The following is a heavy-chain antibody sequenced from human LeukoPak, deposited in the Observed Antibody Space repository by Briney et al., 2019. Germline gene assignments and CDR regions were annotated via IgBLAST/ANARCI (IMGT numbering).Heavy chain of an antibody. J-gene: IGHJ4*02. CDR3: AKDGYSGSYPYYFDY. CDR2: IWYDGSNK. CDR1: GFTFSSYS. V-gene: IGHV3-33*06. D-gene: IGHD1-26*01. Sequence: GGSLRLSCAASGFTFSSYSMHWVRQAPGKGLEWVAVIWYDGSNKYYADSVKGRFTISRDNSKNTLYLQMNSLRAEDTAVYYCAKDGYSGSYPYYFDYWGQGTLVTVSS.